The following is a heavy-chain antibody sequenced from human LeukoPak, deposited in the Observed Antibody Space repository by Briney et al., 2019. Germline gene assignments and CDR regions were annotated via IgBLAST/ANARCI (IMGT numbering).Heavy chain of an antibody. D-gene: IGHD7-27*01. CDR3: ARDKTGAPYYYYYMDV. J-gene: IGHJ6*03. Sequence: GASVKVSCKASGYTFTSYYMHWVRQAPGQGLEWMGITNPSGGSTSYAQKFQGRVTMTRDTSTSTVYMELSSLRSEDTAVYYCARDKTGAPYYYYYMDVWGKGTTVTISS. CDR2: TNPSGGST. V-gene: IGHV1-46*01. CDR1: GYTFTSYY.